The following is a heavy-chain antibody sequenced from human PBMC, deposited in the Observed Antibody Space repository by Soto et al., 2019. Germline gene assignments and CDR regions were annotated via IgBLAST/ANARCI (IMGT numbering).Heavy chain of an antibody. CDR1: GGSFSGYY. D-gene: IGHD5-12*01. CDR3: VGGKDIVATMADY. J-gene: IGHJ4*02. V-gene: IGHV4-34*01. Sequence: QVQLQQWGAGLLKPSETLSLTCAVYGGSFSGYYWSWIRQPPGKGLEWIGEINHSGSTNYTPSLKSRVTISVDTSKNQFSLKLSSVTAADTAVYYCVGGKDIVATMADYWGQGTLVTVSS. CDR2: INHSGST.